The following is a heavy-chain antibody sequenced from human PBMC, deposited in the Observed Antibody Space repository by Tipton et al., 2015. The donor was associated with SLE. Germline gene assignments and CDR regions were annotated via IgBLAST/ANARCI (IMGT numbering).Heavy chain of an antibody. V-gene: IGHV4-34*09. CDR3: ARSQGAFDI. J-gene: IGHJ3*02. CDR1: GGSFSGYY. CDR2: INHSGST. Sequence: TLSLTCAVYGGSFSGYYWSWIRQPPGKGLEWIGEINHSGSTNYNPSLKSRVTISVDTSKNQLSLKLSSVTAADTAVYYCARSQGAFDIWGQGTMVTVSS.